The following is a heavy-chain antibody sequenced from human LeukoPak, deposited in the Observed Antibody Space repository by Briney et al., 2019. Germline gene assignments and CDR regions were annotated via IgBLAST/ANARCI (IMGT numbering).Heavy chain of an antibody. CDR1: GFTFSSYW. Sequence: GGSLRLSCAASGFTFSSYWMHWVRQVPGKGLVWVSRINSDGSSTSYADSVRGQFTISRDNAKNTLFLQMNSLRAEDTAVYYCARDANGDYFPLVDYWGQGTLVTVSS. CDR3: ARDANGDYFPLVDY. CDR2: INSDGSST. J-gene: IGHJ4*02. V-gene: IGHV3-74*01. D-gene: IGHD4-17*01.